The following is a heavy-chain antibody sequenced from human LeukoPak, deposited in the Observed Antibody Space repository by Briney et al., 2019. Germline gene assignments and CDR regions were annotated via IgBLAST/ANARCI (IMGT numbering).Heavy chain of an antibody. Sequence: SETLSLTCAVYGGSFSGYYWSWIRQPPGKGLEWIGEINHSGSTNYNPSLKSRVTISVDTSKNQFSLKLSSVTAADTAVYYCANTYYYYMDVWGKGTTVTISS. V-gene: IGHV4-34*01. CDR3: ANTYYYYMDV. CDR2: INHSGST. J-gene: IGHJ6*03. CDR1: GGSFSGYY.